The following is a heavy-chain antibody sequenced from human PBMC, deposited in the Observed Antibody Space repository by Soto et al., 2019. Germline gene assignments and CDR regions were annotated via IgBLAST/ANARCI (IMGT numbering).Heavy chain of an antibody. Sequence: QVQLQESGPGLVKPSQTLSLTCTVSGDSINNGDCYWSWLRQLPGKGLEWIGYIYYSGTKYYNPSLKSRVSMSVDTSKNQFSLNLTSVTAADTAVDYCAREKEDDSGDYNAFDIWGQGTVVTVSS. CDR1: GDSINNGDCY. J-gene: IGHJ3*02. CDR2: IYYSGTK. CDR3: AREKEDDSGDYNAFDI. D-gene: IGHD4-17*01. V-gene: IGHV4-31*03.